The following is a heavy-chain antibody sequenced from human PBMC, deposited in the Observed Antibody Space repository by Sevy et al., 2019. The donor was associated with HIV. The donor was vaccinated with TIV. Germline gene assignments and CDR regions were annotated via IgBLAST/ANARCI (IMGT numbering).Heavy chain of an antibody. CDR1: GDSVSSNSAA. CDR3: ARDLLLNYYDSSGYSNWFDP. V-gene: IGHV6-1*01. J-gene: IGHJ5*02. Sequence: SETLSLTCAISGDSVSSNSAAWNWIRQSPSRGLEWLGRTYYRSKWYNDYAVSLKSRITIAPDTAKNQFSLQLNSVTPEDIAVYYCARDLLLNYYDSSGYSNWFDPWGQGTLVTVSS. CDR2: TYYRSKWYN. D-gene: IGHD3-22*01.